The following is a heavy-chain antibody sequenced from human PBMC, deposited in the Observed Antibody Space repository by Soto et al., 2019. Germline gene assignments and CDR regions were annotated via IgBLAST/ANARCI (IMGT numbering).Heavy chain of an antibody. Sequence: QVQLVQSGVEVKKPGASVKVSCKTSGYTFTSYGISWVRQAPGQGLEWMGWISAYNGDTNYAQNLQGRVTMTTDASTNTGYMELRRLRSDDTAVYYCARVACDFWPNDYWGQGTLVTVSS. CDR3: ARVACDFWPNDY. V-gene: IGHV1-18*01. CDR2: ISAYNGDT. J-gene: IGHJ4*02. D-gene: IGHD3-3*01. CDR1: GYTFTSYG.